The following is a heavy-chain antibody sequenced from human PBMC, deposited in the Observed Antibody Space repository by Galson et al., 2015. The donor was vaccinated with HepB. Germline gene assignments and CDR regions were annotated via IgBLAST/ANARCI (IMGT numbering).Heavy chain of an antibody. V-gene: IGHV1-46*01. CDR2: INPSTGNT. J-gene: IGHJ4*02. D-gene: IGHD3-3*01. CDR1: GYTFTTYY. CDR3: ARESFSLFWDF. Sequence: SVKVSCKASGYTFTTYYIHWARQAPGQGLEWRGMINPSTGNTIYPQKFQGRVTMTRDTSTSTVYLELSGLRSDDTAMYYCARESFSLFWDFWGQGTLITVSS.